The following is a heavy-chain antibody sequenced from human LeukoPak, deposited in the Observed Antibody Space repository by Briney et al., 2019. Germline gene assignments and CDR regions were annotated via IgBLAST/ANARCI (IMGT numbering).Heavy chain of an antibody. V-gene: IGHV3-23*01. CDR1: GFTFSSYA. D-gene: IGHD7-27*01. Sequence: PGGSLRLSCAASGFTFSSYAMSWVRQAPGKGLEWVSAISGSGVTTHYAGSVKGRFSISRDNSKNTLYLQMNSLRAEDTAVYYCARDWVDYWGQGTLVTVSS. CDR3: ARDWVDY. J-gene: IGHJ4*02. CDR2: ISGSGVTT.